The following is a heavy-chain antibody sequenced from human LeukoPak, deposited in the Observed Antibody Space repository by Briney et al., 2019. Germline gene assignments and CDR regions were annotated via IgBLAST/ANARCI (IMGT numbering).Heavy chain of an antibody. Sequence: PSETLSLTCAVYGGSFSGYYWSWIRQPAGKGLEWIGRIYTSGSTNYNPSLKSRVTMSVDTSKNQFSLKLSSVTAADTAVYYCARHSSSWYDHYFDYWGQGTLVTVSS. V-gene: IGHV4-59*10. CDR2: IYTSGST. J-gene: IGHJ4*02. CDR3: ARHSSSWYDHYFDY. CDR1: GGSFSGYY. D-gene: IGHD6-13*01.